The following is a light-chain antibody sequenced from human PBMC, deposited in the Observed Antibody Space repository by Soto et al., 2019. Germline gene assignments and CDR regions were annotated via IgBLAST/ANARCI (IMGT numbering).Light chain of an antibody. V-gene: IGLV1-44*01. CDR3: AAWDDSLNAVV. J-gene: IGLJ2*01. Sequence: QSVLTQPPSASGTPGQRVTISCSGSSSNIGINTVNWYQQLPGAAPELLIYSNDQRPSDVPDRMSGSKSGTSASLAFSGLQSEDEADYYCAAWDDSLNAVVFGGGTKLTVL. CDR1: SSNIGINT. CDR2: SND.